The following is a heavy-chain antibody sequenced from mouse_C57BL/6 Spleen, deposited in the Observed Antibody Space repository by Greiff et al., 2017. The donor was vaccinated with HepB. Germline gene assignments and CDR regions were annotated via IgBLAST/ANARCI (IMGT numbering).Heavy chain of an antibody. D-gene: IGHD1-1*01. J-gene: IGHJ1*03. CDR3: ARDHYYGSSPDV. CDR1: GYSITSGYY. CDR2: ISYDGSN. V-gene: IGHV3-6*01. Sequence: EVKLEESGPGLVKPSQSLSLTCSVTGYSITSGYYWNWIRQFPGNKLEWMGYISYDGSNNYNPSLKNRISITRDTSKNQFFLKLTSVTTEDTATYYCARDHYYGSSPDVWGTGTTVTVSS.